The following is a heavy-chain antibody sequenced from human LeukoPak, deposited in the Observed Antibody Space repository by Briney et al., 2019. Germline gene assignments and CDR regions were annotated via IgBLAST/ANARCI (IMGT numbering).Heavy chain of an antibody. J-gene: IGHJ4*02. V-gene: IGHV3-7*01. CDR1: GFPFSSYA. Sequence: GGSLRLSCAASGFPFSSYAMSWVRQAPGKGLEWVANIKEDGTEKNLVDSVKGRFTISRDNTKNLLFLEMNNLRGDDTAIYYCVRESRPGGAMGLYHNLDYWGQGTLVAVSS. CDR2: IKEDGTEK. D-gene: IGHD1-1*01. CDR3: VRESRPGGAMGLYHNLDY.